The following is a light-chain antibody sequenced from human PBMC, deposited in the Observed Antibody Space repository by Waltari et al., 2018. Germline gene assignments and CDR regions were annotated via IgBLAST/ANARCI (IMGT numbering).Light chain of an antibody. CDR3: SSYAGSNNYWV. V-gene: IGLV2-8*01. CDR2: EVT. Sequence: QSALTQPPSASGSPGQSVTISCTGTSSDVGGYNYVSWYQQYPGRAPKLMIYEVTKRPAGVPVRFPGSKSGNTASLTVSGLQADDEADYYCSSYAGSNNYWVFGGGTTLTVL. CDR1: SSDVGGYNY. J-gene: IGLJ3*02.